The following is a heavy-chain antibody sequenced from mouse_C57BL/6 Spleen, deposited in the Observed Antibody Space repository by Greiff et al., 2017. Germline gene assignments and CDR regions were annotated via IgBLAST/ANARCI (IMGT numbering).Heavy chain of an antibody. J-gene: IGHJ2*01. CDR2: IRLKSDNYAT. Sequence: EVKLMESGGGLVQPGGSMKLSCVASGFTFSNYWMNWVRQSPEKGLEWVAQIRLKSDNYATHYAESVKGRFTISSDDSKSSVYLQMNNLRAEDTGIYYCTGLNGDLYDCWGQGTTLTVAS. CDR3: TGLNGDLYDC. V-gene: IGHV6-3*01. D-gene: IGHD4-1*01. CDR1: GFTFSNYW.